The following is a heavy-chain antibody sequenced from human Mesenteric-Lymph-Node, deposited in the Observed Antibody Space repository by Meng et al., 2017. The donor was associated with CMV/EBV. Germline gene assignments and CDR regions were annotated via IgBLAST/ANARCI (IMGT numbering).Heavy chain of an antibody. V-gene: IGHV3-48*04. CDR3: TREMATIYYYYGMDV. J-gene: IGHJ6*02. CDR1: GFTFSSYG. Sequence: GESLKISCAASGFTFSSYGMHWVRQAPGKGPEWVSYISSSGSSIYYADSVKGRFTISRDNAKNSLYLQMNSLRAEDTAVYYCTREMATIYYYYGMDVWGQGTTVTVSS. CDR2: ISSSGSSI. D-gene: IGHD5-24*01.